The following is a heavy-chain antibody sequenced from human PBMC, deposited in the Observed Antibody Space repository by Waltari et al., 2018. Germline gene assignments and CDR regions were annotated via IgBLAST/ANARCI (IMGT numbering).Heavy chain of an antibody. Sequence: EVQLVESGGGLIQPGGSLRLSCAASGFTVSSNYLSWVRQAPGTGLEWVSVIYSGGSTYYADSVKGRFTISRDNSKNTLYLQMNSLRAEDTAVYYCARDGDGYNRHAPYYYYGMDVWGQGTTVTVSS. CDR2: IYSGGST. CDR1: GFTVSSNY. CDR3: ARDGDGYNRHAPYYYYGMDV. J-gene: IGHJ6*02. D-gene: IGHD2-21*01. V-gene: IGHV3-53*01.